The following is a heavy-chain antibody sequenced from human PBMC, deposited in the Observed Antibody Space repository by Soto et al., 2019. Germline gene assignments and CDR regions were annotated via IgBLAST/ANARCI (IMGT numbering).Heavy chain of an antibody. CDR2: IIPIFGTA. CDR3: ARERVPAAPAVYYYHYGLDV. Sequence: QVQLVQSGAEVKKPGSSVKVSCKASGGTFSSYAISWVRQAPGQGLEWMGGIIPIFGTANYAQKFQGRVTITADESTSTAYMELGSLRSEDTAVYYCARERVPAAPAVYYYHYGLDVWGQGTTVTVSS. V-gene: IGHV1-69*01. J-gene: IGHJ6*02. CDR1: GGTFSSYA. D-gene: IGHD2-2*01.